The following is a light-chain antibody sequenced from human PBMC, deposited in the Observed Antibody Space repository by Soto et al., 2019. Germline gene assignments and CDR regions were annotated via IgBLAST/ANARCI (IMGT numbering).Light chain of an antibody. V-gene: IGLV2-14*01. CDR1: ISDVGNYKY. CDR2: EVS. Sequence: QSALTQPASVSGSPGQSISISCTGTISDVGNYKYVSWYQQHPGKAPTLMIYEVSNRPSGVSHRFSGSKSGNTASLTISGLQPEDEDDYYCSSFRGAKTVIFGGGTKLTVL. CDR3: SSFRGAKTVI. J-gene: IGLJ2*01.